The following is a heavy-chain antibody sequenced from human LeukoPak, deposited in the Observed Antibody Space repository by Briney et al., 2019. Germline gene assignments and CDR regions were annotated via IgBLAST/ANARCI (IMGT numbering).Heavy chain of an antibody. V-gene: IGHV3-11*01. CDR1: GFTLSDYY. D-gene: IGHD6-19*01. J-gene: IGHJ6*02. Sequence: GGSLRLSCAASGFTLSDYYMSWIRQAPGKGLEWVSYIISSGSTIYYADSVKGRFTISRDNAKNSLYLQMNSLRAEDTAVYYCARGVAVAGKGDYYYGMNVWGQGTTVTVSS. CDR2: IISSGSTI. CDR3: ARGVAVAGKGDYYYGMNV.